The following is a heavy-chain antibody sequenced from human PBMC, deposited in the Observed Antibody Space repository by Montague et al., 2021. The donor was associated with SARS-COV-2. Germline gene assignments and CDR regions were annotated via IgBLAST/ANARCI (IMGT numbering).Heavy chain of an antibody. J-gene: IGHJ4*02. D-gene: IGHD2-8*01. V-gene: IGHV3-48*03. CDR2: ISSSGATI. CDR3: ATNKYCTLHDCLHGRHYFDH. CDR1: GFDFFHFD. Sequence: SLRLSCEASGFDFFHFDMALFRQAPGRGLEWISDISSSGATILYSDSLKGRFTISRDNIQKSLYLQMNSLRAEDTAVYYCATNKYCTLHDCLHGRHYFDHWGQGTLVTVSS.